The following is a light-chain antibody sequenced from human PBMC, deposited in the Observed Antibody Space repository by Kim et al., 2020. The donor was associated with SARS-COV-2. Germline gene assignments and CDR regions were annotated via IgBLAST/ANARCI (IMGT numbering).Light chain of an antibody. CDR1: QSVLYSSNNKNY. V-gene: IGKV4-1*01. Sequence: DIVMTQSPDSLAVSLGERATINCKSSQSVLYSSNNKNYLAWYQQKPGQPPKLLIYWASTRESVVPDRFSGSGSGTDFTLTISSLQAEDVAVYYCQQYYSTPPHTFGQGTKLEI. CDR3: QQYYSTPPHT. J-gene: IGKJ2*01. CDR2: WAS.